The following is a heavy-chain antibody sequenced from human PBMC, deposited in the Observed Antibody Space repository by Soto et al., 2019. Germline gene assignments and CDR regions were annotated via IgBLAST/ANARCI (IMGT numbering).Heavy chain of an antibody. J-gene: IGHJ3*02. Sequence: ASVKVSCKASGYTFTSYDINWVRQATGQGLEWMGWMNPNSGNTGYAQKFQGRVTMTRNTSISTAYMELSSLRSEDTAVYYCARAPFHGDAFDIWGQGTMVTVSS. CDR3: ARAPFHGDAFDI. CDR2: MNPNSGNT. V-gene: IGHV1-8*01. CDR1: GYTFTSYD.